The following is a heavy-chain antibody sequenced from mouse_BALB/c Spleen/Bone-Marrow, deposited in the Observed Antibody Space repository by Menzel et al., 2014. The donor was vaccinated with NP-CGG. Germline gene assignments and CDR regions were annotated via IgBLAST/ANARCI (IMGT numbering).Heavy chain of an antibody. J-gene: IGHJ3*01. CDR3: TIVGY. V-gene: IGHV1-15*01. CDR1: GYTFTDYT. CDR2: MDPETCGT. Sequence: VQLHLFGAEPVRRGPSLPMSCNHSGYTFTDYTLPWPKLTHLHGLECIGLMDPETCGTAYKQKFKVKATLTADKSSSTAYMDLHSLKSEDSDVDYCTIVGYWGQGTLVAVS.